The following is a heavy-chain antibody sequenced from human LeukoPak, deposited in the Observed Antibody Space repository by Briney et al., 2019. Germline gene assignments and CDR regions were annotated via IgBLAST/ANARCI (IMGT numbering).Heavy chain of an antibody. CDR3: ARRRIAAAGRYWYFDL. CDR1: GGSISSYY. J-gene: IGHJ2*01. V-gene: IGHV4-59*08. Sequence: SETLSLTCTVSGGSISSYYWSWIRQPPGKGLEWIGYIYYSGSTNYNPSLKSRVTISVDTSKNRFSLKLSSVTAADTAVYYCARRRIAAAGRYWYFDLWGRGTLVTVSS. CDR2: IYYSGST. D-gene: IGHD6-13*01.